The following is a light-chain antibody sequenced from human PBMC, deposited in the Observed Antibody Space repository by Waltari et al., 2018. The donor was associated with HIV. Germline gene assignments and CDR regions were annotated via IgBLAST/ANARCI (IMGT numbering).Light chain of an antibody. CDR2: DAS. J-gene: IGKJ3*01. V-gene: IGKV1-33*01. Sequence: DIHMTQSPSSLSASVGDRVTITCRASHDISNLLNWYQQKPGKAPKLLIYDASNLETGVPSRFSGSGSGTDFAFTISSLQPEDFATYYCQQYDILPFTFGPGTKVDIK. CDR1: HDISNL. CDR3: QQYDILPFT.